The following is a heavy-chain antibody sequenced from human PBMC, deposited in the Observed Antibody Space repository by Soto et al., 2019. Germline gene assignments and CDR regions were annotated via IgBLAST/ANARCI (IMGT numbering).Heavy chain of an antibody. CDR2: ISAYNGHT. V-gene: IGHV1-18*01. Sequence: QVQLVQSGAEVKKPGASVKVSCKASGYTFPSYHISWVRQSPGQGLEWMGLISAYNGHTNSEQKLQGRVTMTTDTSTSTAYMELRSLRSDDTAVYYCARTEDDILTAYPSYFDSWGQGTLVPVSS. CDR3: ARTEDDILTAYPSYFDS. D-gene: IGHD3-9*01. J-gene: IGHJ4*02. CDR1: GYTFPSYH.